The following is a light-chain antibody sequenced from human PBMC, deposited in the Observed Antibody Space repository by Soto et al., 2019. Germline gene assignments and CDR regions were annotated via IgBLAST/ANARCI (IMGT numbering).Light chain of an antibody. CDR2: AAS. CDR3: RQASSFPLT. Sequence: DIQMTQSPSSLSASAGDRATITCRASQGISSWLGWYQQKPGQAPKLLIFAASSLQSGVPPRFSGSESGTEFTLTISSLQPEDVATYYCRQASSFPLTFGGGTKVDI. CDR1: QGISSW. J-gene: IGKJ4*01. V-gene: IGKV1-12*01.